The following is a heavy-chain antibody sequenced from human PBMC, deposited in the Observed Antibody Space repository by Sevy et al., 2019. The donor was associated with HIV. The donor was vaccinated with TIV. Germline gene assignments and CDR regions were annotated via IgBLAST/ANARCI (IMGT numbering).Heavy chain of an antibody. CDR2: IKSKTDGGTT. J-gene: IGHJ3*02. V-gene: IGHV3-15*01. Sequence: GGSLRLSCVASGFTFSNAWMSWVRHAPGKGLEWVGRIKSKTDGGTTDYAAPVKGRFTISRDDSKNTLYLQMNSLKTEDTAVYYCTTELPWPWAFDIWGQGTMVTVSS. D-gene: IGHD5-12*01. CDR3: TTELPWPWAFDI. CDR1: GFTFSNAW.